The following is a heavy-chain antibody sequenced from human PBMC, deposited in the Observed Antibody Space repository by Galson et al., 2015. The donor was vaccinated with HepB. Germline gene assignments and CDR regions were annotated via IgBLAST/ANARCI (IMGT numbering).Heavy chain of an antibody. J-gene: IGHJ5*02. CDR3: ARGPVLRFLEWLPDNWFDP. Sequence: SVKVSCKASGYTFTGYYMHWVRQAPGQGLEWMGRINPNSGGTNYAQKFQGRVTMTRDTSISTAYMELSRLRSDDTAVYYCARGPVLRFLEWLPDNWFDPWVQGTLVTVSS. V-gene: IGHV1-2*06. CDR1: GYTFTGYY. CDR2: INPNSGGT. D-gene: IGHD3-3*01.